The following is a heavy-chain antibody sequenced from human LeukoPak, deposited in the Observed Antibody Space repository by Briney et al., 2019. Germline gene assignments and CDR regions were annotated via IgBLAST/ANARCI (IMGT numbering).Heavy chain of an antibody. CDR1: GFTFSSYA. J-gene: IGHJ4*02. D-gene: IGHD3-9*01. V-gene: IGHV3-23*01. CDR3: AKTRSRLTGSSDY. Sequence: GGSLRLSCGAAGFTFSSYAMSWVRQAPGTGLEWVSGISDSGSSAYYADSVKGPFTISRDNSKNTLYLQMNSLRAEDTAVYYCAKTRSRLTGSSDYWGQGTLVTVSS. CDR2: ISDSGSSA.